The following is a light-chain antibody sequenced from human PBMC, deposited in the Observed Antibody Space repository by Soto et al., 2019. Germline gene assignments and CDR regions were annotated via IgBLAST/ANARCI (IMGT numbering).Light chain of an antibody. CDR2: GAS. CDR1: QSVSSN. J-gene: IGKJ3*01. V-gene: IGKV3-15*01. Sequence: EIVMTQSPATLSVSPGERATLSCRASQSVSSNLAWYQQKPGQAPRLLIYGASTRATGIPARFSGSGSGTEFTLTISSLQSEDFAVYYCQQYNNWPSGTFCPGTKVDIK. CDR3: QQYNNWPSGT.